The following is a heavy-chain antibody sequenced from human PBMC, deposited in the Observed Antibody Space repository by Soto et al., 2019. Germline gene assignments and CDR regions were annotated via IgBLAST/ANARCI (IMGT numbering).Heavy chain of an antibody. J-gene: IGHJ3*02. CDR2: IYYSGST. CDR3: ARQGIAVTPRDAFDI. V-gene: IGHV4-59*08. D-gene: IGHD6-19*01. Sequence: PSGTLSLTCTVSGGSISSYYWSWIRQPPGKGLEWIGYIYYSGSTNYTPSLKSRVTISVDTSKNQFSLKLSSVTAADTAVYYCARQGIAVTPRDAFDIWGQGKMVTV. CDR1: GGSISSYY.